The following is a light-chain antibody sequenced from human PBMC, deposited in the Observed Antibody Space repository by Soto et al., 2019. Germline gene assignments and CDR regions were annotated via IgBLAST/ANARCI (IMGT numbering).Light chain of an antibody. CDR1: SSDVGSYNR. J-gene: IGLJ1*01. CDR3: NSYTTANTYV. V-gene: IGLV2-18*02. CDR2: EVS. Sequence: QSALTQPPSVSGSPGQSVAISCTGTSSDVGSYNRVSWYQQPPGTAPKLMISEVSNRPSGVPDRFPGSKSGNTASLTISGLQAEDEADYYCNSYTTANTYVFGTGTKVTVL.